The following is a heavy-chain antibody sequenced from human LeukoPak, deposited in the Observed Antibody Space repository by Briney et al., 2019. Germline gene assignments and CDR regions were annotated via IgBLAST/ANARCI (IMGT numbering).Heavy chain of an antibody. CDR2: IYYSGST. D-gene: IGHD3-10*01. CDR3: ARDPFGRTMVRGDYYGMDV. CDR1: GVTFDDYA. J-gene: IGHJ6*02. V-gene: IGHV4-30-4*08. Sequence: LRLSCVASGVTFDDYAMNWIRQPPGKGLEWIGYIYYSGSTYYNPSLKSRVTISVDTSKNQFSLKLSSVTAADTAVYYYARDPFGRTMVRGDYYGMDVWGQGTTVTVSS.